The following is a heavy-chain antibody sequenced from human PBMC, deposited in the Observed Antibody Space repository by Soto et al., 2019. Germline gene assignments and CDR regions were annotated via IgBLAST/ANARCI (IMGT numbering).Heavy chain of an antibody. CDR3: ARESEDLTSNFDY. CDR2: ISSTTNYI. J-gene: IGHJ4*02. V-gene: IGHV3-21*01. CDR1: GFTCTRYS. Sequence: PGGALKVSCAASGFTCTRYSMNWVRQAPGKGLEWVSSISSTTNYIYYADSMKGRFTVSRDNAKNSVYLEMNSLSAEDTAVYYCARESEDLTSNFDYWGQGTLVTVSS.